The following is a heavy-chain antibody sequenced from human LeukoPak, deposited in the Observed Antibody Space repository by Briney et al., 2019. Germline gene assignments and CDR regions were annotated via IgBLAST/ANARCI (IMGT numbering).Heavy chain of an antibody. D-gene: IGHD2-15*01. CDR2: IYYSGST. CDR3: ARGNLEKGYCSGGSCYFDY. Sequence: SQTLSLTCTVSGGSISSGVYYWSWIRQHPGKGLEWIGYIYYSGSTYYNPSLKSRVTISVDTSKNQFSLKLSSVTAADTAVYYCARGNLEKGYCSGGSCYFDYWGQGTLVTVSS. V-gene: IGHV4-31*03. CDR1: GGSISSGVYY. J-gene: IGHJ4*02.